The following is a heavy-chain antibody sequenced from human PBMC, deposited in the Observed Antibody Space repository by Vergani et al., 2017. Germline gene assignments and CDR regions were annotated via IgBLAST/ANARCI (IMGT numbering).Heavy chain of an antibody. CDR2: IKNTGDST. J-gene: IGHJ6*03. Sequence: ELQLVESGGGLVQPGGSLRLSCAASGSTVSGNYMTWVRQAPGKGLEWVSSIKNTGDSTHYADSVKGRFTISRDNSKNTLYLQMNSLRVEDTAVYYCARGQVPRVYYYYYYMDVWGKGTTVTVSS. V-gene: IGHV3-66*01. CDR3: ARGQVPRVYYYYYYMDV. CDR1: GSTVSGNY.